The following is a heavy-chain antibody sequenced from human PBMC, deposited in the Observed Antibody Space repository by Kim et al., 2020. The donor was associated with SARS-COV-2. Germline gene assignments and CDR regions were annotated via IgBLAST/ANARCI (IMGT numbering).Heavy chain of an antibody. CDR3: ARILADTKYSWFDP. J-gene: IGHJ5*02. V-gene: IGHV2-70*01. Sequence: SGPTLVNPTQTLTLTCTFSGFSLSTSGMCVSWIRQPPGKALEWLALIDWDDDKYYSTSLKTRLTISKDTSKNQVVLTMTNMDPVDTATYYCARILADTKYSWFDPWGQGTLVTVSS. CDR2: IDWDDDK. CDR1: GFSLSTSGMC. D-gene: IGHD6-19*01.